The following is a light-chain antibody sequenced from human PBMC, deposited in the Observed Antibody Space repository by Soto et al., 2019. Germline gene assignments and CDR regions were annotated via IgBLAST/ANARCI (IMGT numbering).Light chain of an antibody. CDR2: GAS. CDR1: QSVSSN. Sequence: GVKHAAASLSVYPGARATLSCRASQSVSSNLAWYQQKPGQAPRLLIYGASTRATGIPARFSGSGSGTEFTLTISSLQSEDFAVYYCQQYNDWPRTFGQGTKVAIK. V-gene: IGKV3-15*01. CDR3: QQYNDWPRT. J-gene: IGKJ1*01.